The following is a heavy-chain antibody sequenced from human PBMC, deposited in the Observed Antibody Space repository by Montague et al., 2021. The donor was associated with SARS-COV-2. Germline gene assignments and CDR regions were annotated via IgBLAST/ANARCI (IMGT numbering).Heavy chain of an antibody. CDR3: ARLRDGVVPSPILGVGPYYSYYYMDV. D-gene: IGHD3-10*01. J-gene: IGHJ6*03. Sequence: LSLTCAVHGTSFSAYYWNWIRQPPGKGLEWIGEINHGGSTNYSPSLKSRLTISADTSKNQFSLKLTSVAAADTAVYYCARLRDGVVPSPILGVGPYYSYYYMDVWGRGTTVTVSS. CDR1: GTSFSAYY. V-gene: IGHV4-34*01. CDR2: INHGGST.